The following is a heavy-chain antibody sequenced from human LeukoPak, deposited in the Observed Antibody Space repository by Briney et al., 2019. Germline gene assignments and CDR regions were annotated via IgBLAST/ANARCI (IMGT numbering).Heavy chain of an antibody. CDR3: ARERGYISSWTDYYYYMDV. CDR2: IYTSGST. J-gene: IGHJ6*03. D-gene: IGHD6-13*01. V-gene: IGHV4-4*07. Sequence: PSETLSLTCTVSGGSISSYYWSWIRQPAGKGLEWIGRIYTSGSTNYNPSLKSRVTISVDKSKNQFSLKLSSVTAADTAVYYCARERGYISSWTDYYYYMDVWGKGTTVTVSS. CDR1: GGSISSYY.